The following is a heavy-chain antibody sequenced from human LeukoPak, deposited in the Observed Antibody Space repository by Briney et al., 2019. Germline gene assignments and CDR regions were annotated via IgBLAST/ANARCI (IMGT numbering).Heavy chain of an antibody. Sequence: GGSLRLSCAASGITFGSFAMTWVRQAPGKGLEWVSAISDTGSSTYYADSVKGRFTISRDNSKNTLYLQMNSLRAEDTAVFYCAKAYLDWSPNNPYFFDYWGQGTLVTVSS. CDR1: GITFGSFA. V-gene: IGHV3-23*01. D-gene: IGHD3-9*01. CDR3: AKAYLDWSPNNPYFFDY. CDR2: ISDTGSST. J-gene: IGHJ4*02.